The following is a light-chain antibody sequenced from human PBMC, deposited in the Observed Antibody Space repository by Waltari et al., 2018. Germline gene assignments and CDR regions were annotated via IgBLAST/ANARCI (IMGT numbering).Light chain of an antibody. V-gene: IGKV3-20*01. CDR1: QSLTKRY. CDR3: QQYGSSVMYT. CDR2: GSS. Sequence: VLTQSPDTLSLSPGERATLSCRASQSLTKRYLAWYQQKPGQPPRLLIYGSSSRAAGIPDRFSGGGSGTDFTLTISRLEPEDFAVYYCQQYGSSVMYTFGQGTKLEIK. J-gene: IGKJ2*01.